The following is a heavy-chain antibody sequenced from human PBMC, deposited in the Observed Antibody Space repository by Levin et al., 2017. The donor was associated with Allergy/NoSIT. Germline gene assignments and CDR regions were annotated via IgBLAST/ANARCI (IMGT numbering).Heavy chain of an antibody. J-gene: IGHJ4*02. D-gene: IGHD3-10*01. CDR1: GFTFSSSA. V-gene: IGHV3-64D*06. Sequence: QSGGSLRLSCSASGFTFSSSAIHWVRQSPGKGLEYLSGISSNGGNTYYADSVKARFTISRDNSKNTVYLQMNSLRVEDTAVYYCAYASGSATEWDYWGQGTLVTVSS. CDR2: ISSNGGNT. CDR3: AYASGSATEWDY.